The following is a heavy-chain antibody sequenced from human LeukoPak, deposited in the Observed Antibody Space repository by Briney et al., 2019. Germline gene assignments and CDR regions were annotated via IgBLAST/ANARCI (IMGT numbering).Heavy chain of an antibody. Sequence: PSETLSLTCTVSGGSISSNIYYWGCIRQPPGKGLEWIGSISYSGSTYYNPSLKSRVTISVDTSKNQFSLKLSSVTATDTAVYYCARRGGAAAGRNFDYWGQGTLVTVSS. CDR2: ISYSGST. D-gene: IGHD6-13*01. J-gene: IGHJ4*02. CDR1: GGSISSNIYY. V-gene: IGHV4-39*01. CDR3: ARRGGAAAGRNFDY.